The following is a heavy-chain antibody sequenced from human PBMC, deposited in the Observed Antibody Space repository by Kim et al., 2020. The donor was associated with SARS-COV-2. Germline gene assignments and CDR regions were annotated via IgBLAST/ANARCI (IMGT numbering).Heavy chain of an antibody. V-gene: IGHV1-69*13. D-gene: IGHD2-2*02. J-gene: IGHJ6*02. CDR3: ARDHYCSSTSCYIEASYYYYYGMDV. CDR2: IIPIFGTA. CDR1: GGTFSSYA. Sequence: SVKVSCKASGGTFSSYAISWVRQAPGQGLEWMGGIIPIFGTANYAQKFQGRVTITADECTSTAYMELSSLRSEDTAVYYCARDHYCSSTSCYIEASYYYYYGMDVWGQGTTVTVSS.